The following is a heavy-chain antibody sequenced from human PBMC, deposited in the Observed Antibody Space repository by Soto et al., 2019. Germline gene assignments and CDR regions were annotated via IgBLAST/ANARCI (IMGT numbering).Heavy chain of an antibody. CDR1: GFTFSSYS. CDR2: ISSSSSTI. CDR3: ASFSGMNGELAPRHYDYVWGSYRSLPDY. D-gene: IGHD3-16*02. Sequence: GGSLRLSCAASGFTFSSYSMNWVRQAPGKGLEWVSYISSSSSTIYYADSVKGRFTISRDNAKNSLYLQMNSLRDEDTAVYYCASFSGMNGELAPRHYDYVWGSYRSLPDYWGQGTLVTVSS. V-gene: IGHV3-48*02. J-gene: IGHJ4*02.